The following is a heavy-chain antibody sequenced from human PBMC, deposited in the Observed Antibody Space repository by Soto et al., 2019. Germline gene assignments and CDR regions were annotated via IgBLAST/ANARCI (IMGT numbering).Heavy chain of an antibody. CDR2: IYYDDGST. D-gene: IGHD6-13*01. Sequence: EVQLVETGGGLLQAGGSLRLSCAVSGFTVSTNYMSWVRQAPGKGLEWVSVIYYDDGSTYYADSVKGRFSISRDSSRNTLYLQMNSLRAEDTAVYYCASGQQVILRYYYGLDVWGHGTTLTVSS. CDR1: GFTVSTNY. V-gene: IGHV3-53*02. CDR3: ASGQQVILRYYYGLDV. J-gene: IGHJ6*02.